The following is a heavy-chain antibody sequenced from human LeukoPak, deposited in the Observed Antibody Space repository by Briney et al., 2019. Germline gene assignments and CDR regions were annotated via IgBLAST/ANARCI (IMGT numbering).Heavy chain of an antibody. J-gene: IGHJ4*02. V-gene: IGHV4-34*01. D-gene: IGHD2-2*02. CDR2: INHSGST. Sequence: SETLSLTCAVYGGSFSGYYWSWIRQPPGKGLEWIGEINHSGSTNYNPSLKSRVTISVDTSKNQFSLKLSSVTAADTAVYYCARLYCSSTSCYSLYFDYWGQGTLVTVSS. CDR1: GGSFSGYY. CDR3: ARLYCSSTSCYSLYFDY.